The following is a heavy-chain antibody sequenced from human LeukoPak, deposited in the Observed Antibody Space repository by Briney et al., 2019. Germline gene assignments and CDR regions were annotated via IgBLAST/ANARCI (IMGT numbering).Heavy chain of an antibody. CDR3: ARRTYGPKGSWYFDL. CDR1: GYTFTSFG. J-gene: IGHJ2*01. CDR2: ISAYNGNT. Sequence: GASVKVSCKASGYTFTSFGISWVRQAPGQGLEWMGWISAYNGNTNYAQKLQGRVTMTTDTSTSTAYMELRSLRSDDTAVYYCARRTYGPKGSWYFDLWGRGTLVTVSS. V-gene: IGHV1-18*01. D-gene: IGHD4-17*01.